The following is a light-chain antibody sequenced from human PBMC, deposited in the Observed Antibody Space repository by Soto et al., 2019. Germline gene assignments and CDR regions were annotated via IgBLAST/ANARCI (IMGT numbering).Light chain of an antibody. CDR2: AAS. J-gene: IGKJ2*01. V-gene: IGKV1-39*01. CDR1: QSISVY. Sequence: DIQMTQSPSSLSVSIGDRVTITCRSSQSISVYINWYQKKSGTPPKLLMYAASNMQSGVPSRFSGRGSGTDFPLTISRLQPEDFASYYCQHTYRIPYTFGQGTKVEI. CDR3: QHTYRIPYT.